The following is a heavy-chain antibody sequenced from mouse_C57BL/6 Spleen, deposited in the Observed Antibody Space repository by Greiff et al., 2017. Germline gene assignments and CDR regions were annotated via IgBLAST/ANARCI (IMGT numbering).Heavy chain of an antibody. J-gene: IGHJ3*01. CDR3: TSDYYGSNWFAY. CDR2: IYPGNSDT. D-gene: IGHD1-1*01. V-gene: IGHV1-5*01. CDR1: GYTFTSYW. Sequence: VQLQQSGTVLARPGASVKMSCKTSGYTFTSYWMHWVKQRPGQGLEWIGAIYPGNSDTSYNQKFKGKAKLTAVTSASTAYMELSSLTNEDSAVYYCTSDYYGSNWFAYWGQGTLLTVSA.